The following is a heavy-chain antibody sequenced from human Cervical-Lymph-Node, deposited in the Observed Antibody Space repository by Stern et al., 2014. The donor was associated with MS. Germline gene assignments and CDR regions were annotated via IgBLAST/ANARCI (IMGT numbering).Heavy chain of an antibody. CDR3: TSLSGPLDS. Sequence: QVQLVQSGAEVKKPGASVKVSCKASGHTFAVHWVRQDPGQRIEWMGRIITGNGDTNYSQKFQGRITITRDTFASTAYMELRSLRSEDTAVYYCTSLSGPLDSWGQGTLVTVSS. D-gene: IGHD3-10*01. CDR1: GHTFA. CDR2: IITGNGDT. J-gene: IGHJ5*01. V-gene: IGHV1-3*04.